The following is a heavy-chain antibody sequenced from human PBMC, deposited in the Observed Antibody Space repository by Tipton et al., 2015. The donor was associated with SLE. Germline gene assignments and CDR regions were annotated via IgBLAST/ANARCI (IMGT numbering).Heavy chain of an antibody. J-gene: IGHJ4*02. CDR2: IYPSGTT. V-gene: IGHV4-38-2*01. CDR1: GFSNNGTYY. Sequence: TLSLTCAVSGFSNNGTYYWGWIWQSAGKGLEWIGNIYPSGTTYYNPSLESRVTISVDTSENQFSLELTSVSVADTAVYYCARGNGYWDYWGKGTLVTVSS. CDR3: ARGNGYWDY. D-gene: IGHD3-3*01.